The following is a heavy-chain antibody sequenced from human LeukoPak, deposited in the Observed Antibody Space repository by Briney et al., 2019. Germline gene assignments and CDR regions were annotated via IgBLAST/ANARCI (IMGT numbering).Heavy chain of an antibody. V-gene: IGHV3-23*03. D-gene: IGHD4-11*01. CDR3: AKDRHDYSLYGMDV. CDR1: GFTFSSHW. Sequence: PGGSLRLSCAGSGFTFSSHWIGWVRQAPGKGLEWVSVIYSGGSTYYADSVKGRFTISRDNSKNTLYLQMNSLRAEDTAVYYCAKDRHDYSLYGMDVWGQGTTVTVSS. CDR2: IYSGGST. J-gene: IGHJ6*02.